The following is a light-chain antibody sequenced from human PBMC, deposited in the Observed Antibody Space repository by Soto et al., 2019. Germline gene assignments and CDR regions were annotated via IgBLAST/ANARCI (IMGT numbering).Light chain of an antibody. J-gene: IGKJ2*01. CDR1: QAIRED. CDR3: LQDYTFPYT. Sequence: AIQMTQSPSSLSASVGDRVTITCRASQAIREDLGWYQQKPGKAPTVLISAASTLESGVPFRFSGSGSGTDFTLTISSLQPEDVATYYCLQDYTFPYTFGQGTKLEIK. V-gene: IGKV1-6*01. CDR2: AAS.